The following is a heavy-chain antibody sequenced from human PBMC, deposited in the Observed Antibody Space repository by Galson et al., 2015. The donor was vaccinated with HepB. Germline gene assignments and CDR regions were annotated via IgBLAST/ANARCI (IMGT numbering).Heavy chain of an antibody. CDR2: IYYTGST. CDR3: GRAPHSYNTNSHYYDY. J-gene: IGHJ4*02. D-gene: IGHD2-8*01. CDR1: GGSISRSSYY. Sequence: LSLTCTVSGGSISRSSYYWGWIRQPPGKGLEWIGSIYYTGSTYYNPSPKSRVIISVDTSNNQFSLRLSSVTAADTTVYYRGRAPHSYNTNSHYYDYWGQGILVTVSS. V-gene: IGHV4-39*01.